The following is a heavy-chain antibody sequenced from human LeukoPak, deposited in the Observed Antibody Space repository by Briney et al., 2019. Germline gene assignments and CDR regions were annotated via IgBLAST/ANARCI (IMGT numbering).Heavy chain of an antibody. Sequence: ASVKVSCKASGYTFTSYGISWVRQAPGQGPEWMGWISASNGNTKYAQKFQGRVTMTTDTSTTTAYMELSSLRSEDTAVYYCARALNPYYYDSSGYSTFDYWGQGTLVTVSS. V-gene: IGHV1-18*01. D-gene: IGHD3-22*01. J-gene: IGHJ4*02. CDR1: GYTFTSYG. CDR2: ISASNGNT. CDR3: ARALNPYYYDSSGYSTFDY.